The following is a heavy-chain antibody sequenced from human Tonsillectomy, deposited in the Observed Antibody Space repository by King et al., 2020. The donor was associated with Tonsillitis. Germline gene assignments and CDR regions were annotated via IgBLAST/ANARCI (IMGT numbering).Heavy chain of an antibody. J-gene: IGHJ4*02. CDR3: ASTHYDILTAYDTYFDY. Sequence: VQLQESGPGLVKPSETLSLTCAVSGDSISSYYWSWIRQPQGEGLEWIAFISYTGSANYNPSLKSRVTILLESSKNQFSLKLSSVTAADTAVYYCASTHYDILTAYDTYFDYWGPGTLVTVSS. V-gene: IGHV4-59*01. D-gene: IGHD3-9*01. CDR2: ISYTGSA. CDR1: GDSISSYY.